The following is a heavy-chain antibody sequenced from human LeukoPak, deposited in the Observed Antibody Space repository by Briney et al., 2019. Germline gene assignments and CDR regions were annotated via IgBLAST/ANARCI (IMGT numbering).Heavy chain of an antibody. V-gene: IGHV1-18*01. J-gene: IGHJ3*02. D-gene: IGHD2-2*02. CDR3: ARGMSGYTEDPFDI. CDR2: ISAYNGNT. CDR1: GYTFTSYS. Sequence: ASVKVSCKASGYTFTSYSINWVRQAPGQGLEWMAWISAYNGNTNYAQKFHGRVTLTRDTSTSIAYMELRSLRSDDTAVYFCARGMSGYTEDPFDIWGQGTVVSVS.